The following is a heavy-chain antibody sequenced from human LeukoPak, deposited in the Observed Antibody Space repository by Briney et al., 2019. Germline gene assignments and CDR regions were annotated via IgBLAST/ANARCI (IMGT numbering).Heavy chain of an antibody. CDR2: ISWNSGSI. CDR3: AKGIEARYGDYDY. CDR1: GFTFDDYA. V-gene: IGHV3-9*01. J-gene: IGHJ4*02. Sequence: GRCLRLSCAASGFTFDDYAMHWVRQAPGKGLEWVSGISWNSGSIGYADSVKGRFTISRDNAKNSLYLQMNSLRAEDTALYYCAKGIEARYGDYDYWGQGTLVTVSS. D-gene: IGHD4-17*01.